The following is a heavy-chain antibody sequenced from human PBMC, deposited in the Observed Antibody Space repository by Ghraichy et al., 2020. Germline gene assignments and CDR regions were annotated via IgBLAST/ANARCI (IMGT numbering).Heavy chain of an antibody. Sequence: GGSLRLSCAASGFTFSSYSMNWVRQAPGKGLEWVSSISSSSSYIYYADSVKGRFTISRDNAKNSLYLQMNSLRAEDTAVYYCARDPGVSGARITIFGVAPPGMDVWGQGTTVTVSS. CDR2: ISSSSSYI. CDR1: GFTFSSYS. V-gene: IGHV3-21*01. J-gene: IGHJ6*02. D-gene: IGHD3-3*01. CDR3: ARDPGVSGARITIFGVAPPGMDV.